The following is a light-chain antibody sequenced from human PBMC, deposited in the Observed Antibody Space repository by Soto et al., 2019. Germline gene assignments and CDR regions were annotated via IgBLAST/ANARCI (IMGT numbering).Light chain of an antibody. CDR1: QSVSSSY. V-gene: IGKV3D-20*02. CDR3: QQRSNRWT. J-gene: IGKJ1*01. CDR2: DAS. Sequence: EIVFTQSPGTLSLSPGEGATLSCRASQSVSSSYLAWYQQKPGQAPRLLIYDASNRATGIPARFSGSGSGTDFTLTISSLEPEDFAVYYCQQRSNRWTFGQGTKVDIK.